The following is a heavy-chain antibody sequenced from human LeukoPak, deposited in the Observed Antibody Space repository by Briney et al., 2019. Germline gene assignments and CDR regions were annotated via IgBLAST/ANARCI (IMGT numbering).Heavy chain of an antibody. CDR2: IWYDGTNK. D-gene: IGHD3-22*01. V-gene: IGHV3-33*01. CDR1: GFTFSVYG. J-gene: IGHJ4*02. CDR3: ARKYYYDSSDYSVYFDY. Sequence: GGSLRLSCAASGFTFSVYGMHWVRQAPGKGLEWVTFIWYDGTNKYYADSVKGRFTISRDNSKNTLYLLINSLRAEDTAVYYCARKYYYDSSDYSVYFDYWGQGTLVTVSS.